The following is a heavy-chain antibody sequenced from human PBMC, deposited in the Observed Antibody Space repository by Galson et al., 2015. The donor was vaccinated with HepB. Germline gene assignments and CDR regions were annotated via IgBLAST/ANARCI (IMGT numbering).Heavy chain of an antibody. CDR1: GFTFSSYS. V-gene: IGHV3-21*01. CDR2: ISSSSSYI. J-gene: IGHJ4*02. Sequence: SLRLSCAASGFTFSSYSMNWVRQAPGKGLEWVSSISSSSSYIYYADSVKGRFTISRDNAKNSLYLQMNSLRAEDTAVYYCAREVGDPGGYFDYWGQGTLVTVSS. CDR3: AREVGDPGGYFDY. D-gene: IGHD3-16*01.